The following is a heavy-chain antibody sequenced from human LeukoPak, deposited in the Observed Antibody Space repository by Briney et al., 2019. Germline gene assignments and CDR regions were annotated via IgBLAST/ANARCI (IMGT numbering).Heavy chain of an antibody. Sequence: AGSVQVSCKASGYTFTSYGISWVRQAPGQGLQWMGWISAYNGNTNYAQKLQGRVTMTTDTSTSTAYMELRSLRSDDTAVYYCARYCSSTSCYTDYWGQGTLVTVSS. D-gene: IGHD2-2*02. CDR3: ARYCSSTSCYTDY. V-gene: IGHV1-18*01. J-gene: IGHJ4*02. CDR1: GYTFTSYG. CDR2: ISAYNGNT.